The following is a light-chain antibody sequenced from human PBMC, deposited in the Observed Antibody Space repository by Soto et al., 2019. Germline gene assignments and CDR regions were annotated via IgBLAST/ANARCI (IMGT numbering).Light chain of an antibody. V-gene: IGKV1-5*01. Sequence: DIQMTQSPSTLSASVGDRVTITCRASQSISSWLAWYQQKPGKAPKLPIYDASSLESGVPSRFSGSGSGTEFTLTISSLQPDDFATYYCQQYNSYSPTFGQGTKV. CDR2: DAS. CDR3: QQYNSYSPT. J-gene: IGKJ1*01. CDR1: QSISSW.